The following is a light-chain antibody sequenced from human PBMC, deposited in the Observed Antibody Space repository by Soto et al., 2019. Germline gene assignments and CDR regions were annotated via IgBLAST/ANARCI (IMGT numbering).Light chain of an antibody. V-gene: IGKV3-15*01. J-gene: IGKJ4*01. CDR2: GAS. CDR1: QSINND. Sequence: EVVMAQSPATLSVSPGERVTLSCRASQSINNDLAWYQQKVGQGPRLLIYGASTRVTGIPARFSGSGSGTEFTLTISSLQSEDSAVYYCQQYNKWPPLTFGGGTKVEIK. CDR3: QQYNKWPPLT.